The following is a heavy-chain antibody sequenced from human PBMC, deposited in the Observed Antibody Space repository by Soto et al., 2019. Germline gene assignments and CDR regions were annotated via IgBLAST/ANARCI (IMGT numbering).Heavy chain of an antibody. V-gene: IGHV1-69*02. D-gene: IGHD4-17*01. CDR3: ATDYGDFEEGEYRLEGMDV. CDR2: IIPILGIA. Sequence: GASVKVSCKASGGTFSSYTISWVRQAPGQGLEWMGRIIPILGIANYAQKFQGRVTITADKSTSTAYMELSSLRSEDTAVYYCATDYGDFEEGEYRLEGMDVWGQGTTVTVSS. J-gene: IGHJ6*02. CDR1: GGTFSSYT.